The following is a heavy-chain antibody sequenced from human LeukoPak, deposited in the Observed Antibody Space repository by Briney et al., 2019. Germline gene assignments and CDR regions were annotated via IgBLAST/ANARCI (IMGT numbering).Heavy chain of an antibody. V-gene: IGHV3-48*03. CDR2: ITASSTTK. CDR3: AKGPGARCHFNSFDP. J-gene: IGHJ5*02. Sequence: GGSLRLSCAASGFSFSNYEMNWVGQAPGEGVEGISYITASSTTKYYADSVKGRFTISRDNAKKSLYLQMNGLRGEDTAVYYCAKGPGARCHFNSFDPWGQGTLVTVSS. CDR1: GFSFSNYE. D-gene: IGHD3-16*01.